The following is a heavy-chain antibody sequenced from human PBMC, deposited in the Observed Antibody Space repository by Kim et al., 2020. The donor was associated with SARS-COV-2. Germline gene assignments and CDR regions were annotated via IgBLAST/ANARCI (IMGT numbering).Heavy chain of an antibody. J-gene: IGHJ6*02. CDR2: ISYDGSNK. CDR1: GFTFSSYG. V-gene: IGHV3-30*18. CDR3: AKDLDIVVVVAATRYYYYGMDV. D-gene: IGHD2-15*01. Sequence: GGSLRLSCAASGFTFSSYGMHWVRQAPGKGLEWAAVISYDGSNKYYADSVKGRFTISRDNSKNTLYLQMNSLRAEDTAVYYCAKDLDIVVVVAATRYYYYGMDVWGQGTTVTVSS.